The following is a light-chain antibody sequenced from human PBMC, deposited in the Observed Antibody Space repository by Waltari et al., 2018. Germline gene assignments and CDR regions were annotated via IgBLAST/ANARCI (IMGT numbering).Light chain of an antibody. CDR1: QSVLYSANNKNY. CDR2: WAS. J-gene: IGKJ2*01. Sequence: DIVMTQSPDSLAMSLGARATINCKSSQSVLYSANNKNYLAWYHQKPRQPPNLLIYWASTRESGVPDRFSGSGSGTDFTLTISSLQAEDVAVYYCQQYYTTPYTFGQGTKLEIK. V-gene: IGKV4-1*01. CDR3: QQYYTTPYT.